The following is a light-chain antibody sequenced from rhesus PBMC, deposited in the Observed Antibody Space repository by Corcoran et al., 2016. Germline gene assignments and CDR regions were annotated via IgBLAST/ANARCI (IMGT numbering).Light chain of an antibody. Sequence: QVILTQSPATLSSSPGERATLSCRASQSVSSYFAWYQQKPGQAPRLLIYGASSRATGIPDRFSGSGSGTDFTLTISSLEPEDVGVYPCYQHSSGYSFGQGTKVEIK. J-gene: IGKJ2*01. CDR2: GAS. CDR3: YQHSSGYS. CDR1: QSVSSY. V-gene: IGKV3-10*01.